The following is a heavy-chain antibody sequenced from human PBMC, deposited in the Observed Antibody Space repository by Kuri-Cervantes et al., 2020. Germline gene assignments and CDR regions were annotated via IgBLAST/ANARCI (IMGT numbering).Heavy chain of an antibody. J-gene: IGHJ4*02. V-gene: IGHV4-34*01. CDR2: INHIGST. CDR1: GGSLSVYY. CDR3: ARGREWLRSRPFDY. Sequence: SESRSPTCPVYGGSLSVYYWSWNRQPPGKGLEWIGEINHIGSTNYNPSLKSGVTISVDTSKNQFSLKLASVTAAATAVYYGARGREWLRSRPFDYWGKGTLVTVSS. D-gene: IGHD5-12*01.